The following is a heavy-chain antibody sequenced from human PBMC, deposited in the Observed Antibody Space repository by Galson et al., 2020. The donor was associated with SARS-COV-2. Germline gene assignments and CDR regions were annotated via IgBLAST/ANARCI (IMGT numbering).Heavy chain of an antibody. J-gene: IGHJ3*02. CDR3: ARSHDSSGNALGI. CDR2: IHTTGST. V-gene: IGHV4-61*02. D-gene: IGHD3-22*01. Sequence: SETLSLTCTVSGGSISSGGYYWSWLRQTAGKGLEWIGRIHTTGSTNNNPSLKSRVTISEDTSRNQFSLSLSPVTAADTAVYYCARSHDSSGNALGIWGQGTMVTVSS. CDR1: GGSISSGGYY.